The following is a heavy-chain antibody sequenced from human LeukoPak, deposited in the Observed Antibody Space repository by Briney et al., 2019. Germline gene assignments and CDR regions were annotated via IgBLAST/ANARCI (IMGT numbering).Heavy chain of an antibody. CDR1: GFTFSTYD. Sequence: PGGSLRLSCTASGFTFSTYDMSCVRQAPGKGLEWVSTVRVNGRSTFYADSVKGRFTISRDNSKNTLYLQMSSLRAEDTAVYYCVTDGGYCGQGTLVTVSS. CDR3: VTDGGY. J-gene: IGHJ4*02. V-gene: IGHV3-23*01. CDR2: VRVNGRST. D-gene: IGHD3-10*01.